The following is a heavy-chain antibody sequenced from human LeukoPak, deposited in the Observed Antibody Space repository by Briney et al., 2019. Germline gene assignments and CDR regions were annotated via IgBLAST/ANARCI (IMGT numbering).Heavy chain of an antibody. CDR3: ARWDCSSTSCYGPSDAFDI. D-gene: IGHD2-2*01. Sequence: GGSLRLSCAASGFTFSSYAMHWVRQAPGKGLEWVAVISYDGSNKYYADSVKGRFTISRDNSKNTLYLQMNSLRAEDTAVYYCARWDCSSTSCYGPSDAFDIWGQGTMVTVSS. CDR1: GFTFSSYA. J-gene: IGHJ3*02. V-gene: IGHV3-30*04. CDR2: ISYDGSNK.